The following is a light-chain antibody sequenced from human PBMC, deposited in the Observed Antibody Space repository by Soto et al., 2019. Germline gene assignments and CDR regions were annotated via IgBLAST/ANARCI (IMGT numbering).Light chain of an antibody. Sequence: EIVLTLSPGTLSLSPGERATLSCRASQSVSSSYLAWYQQKPGQAPRLLIYGASSRATGIPDSFSGSGSGTDFTLTISRLEPEDFAVYYCQQYGSSPWTFGQGTKVDIK. J-gene: IGKJ1*01. CDR1: QSVSSSY. V-gene: IGKV3-20*01. CDR2: GAS. CDR3: QQYGSSPWT.